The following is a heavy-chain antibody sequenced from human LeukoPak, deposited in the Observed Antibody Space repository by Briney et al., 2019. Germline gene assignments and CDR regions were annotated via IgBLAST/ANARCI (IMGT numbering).Heavy chain of an antibody. J-gene: IGHJ4*02. CDR3: ARERVAGMLSVGY. D-gene: IGHD6-19*01. V-gene: IGHV3-21*01. CDR2: ISSSSSYI. Sequence: GGSLRLSCAASGFTFSGSALHWVRQAPGKGLEWVSSISSSSSYIYYADSVKGRFTISRDNAKNSLYLQMNSLRAEDTAVYYCARERVAGMLSVGYWGQGTLVTVSS. CDR1: GFTFSGSA.